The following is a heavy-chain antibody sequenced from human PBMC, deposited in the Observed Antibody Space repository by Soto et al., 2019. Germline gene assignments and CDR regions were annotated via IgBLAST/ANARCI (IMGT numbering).Heavy chain of an antibody. CDR1: GGTFSAYA. J-gene: IGHJ6*02. Sequence: QLQLVQSGAEVKKPGSSVKVSCKASGGTFSAYAISWVRQAPGQGLEWMGGILPLSGTSNYTQRFQGRVNISADKSTSTAYMELSSLRSDDTAVYYCARTNPTKYYDYVWGDYRREGMDVWGQGTTVTVSS. V-gene: IGHV1-69*06. CDR3: ARTNPTKYYDYVWGDYRREGMDV. D-gene: IGHD3-16*02. CDR2: ILPLSGTS.